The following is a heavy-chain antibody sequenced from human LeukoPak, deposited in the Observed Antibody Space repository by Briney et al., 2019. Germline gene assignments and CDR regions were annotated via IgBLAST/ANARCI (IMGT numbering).Heavy chain of an antibody. CDR3: VKSGPDFGDLPSEYYFDF. Sequence: PGGSLRLSCAASGFSFSSYAMHWVRQAPGKGLEWVAVIWYDGSNQYYADSVRDRFTISRDNSKNTLHLQMNSLRAEDTAAYYCVKSGPDFGDLPSEYYFDFWGQGTLVTVSS. J-gene: IGHJ4*02. D-gene: IGHD4-17*01. CDR2: IWYDGSNQ. CDR1: GFSFSSYA. V-gene: IGHV3-33*06.